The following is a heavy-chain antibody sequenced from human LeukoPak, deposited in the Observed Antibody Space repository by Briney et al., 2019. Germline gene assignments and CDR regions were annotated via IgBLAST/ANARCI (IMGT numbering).Heavy chain of an antibody. J-gene: IGHJ3*02. CDR1: GFTFSSYG. V-gene: IGHV3-30*03. CDR2: ISYDGSNK. Sequence: GGSLRLSCAASGFTFSSYGMHWVRQAPGKGLEWVAVISYDGSNKYYADSVKGRFTISRDNSKNTLYLQMNSLRAEDTAVYYCASLAVAGYDAFDIWGQGTWSPSLQ. CDR3: ASLAVAGYDAFDI. D-gene: IGHD6-19*01.